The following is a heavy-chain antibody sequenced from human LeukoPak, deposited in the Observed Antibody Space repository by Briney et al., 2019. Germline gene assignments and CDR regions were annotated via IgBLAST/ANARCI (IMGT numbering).Heavy chain of an antibody. V-gene: IGHV3-74*01. CDR2: INSDGSST. J-gene: IGHJ4*02. D-gene: IGHD6-13*01. Sequence: GGSLRLPCAASGFTFSSYWMHWVRQAPGKGLVWVSRINSDGSSTNYADSVKGRFTISRDNAKNTLYLQMNSLRAEDTAVYYCEVGAAVTSNWGQGTLVTVSS. CDR3: EVGAAVTSN. CDR1: GFTFSSYW.